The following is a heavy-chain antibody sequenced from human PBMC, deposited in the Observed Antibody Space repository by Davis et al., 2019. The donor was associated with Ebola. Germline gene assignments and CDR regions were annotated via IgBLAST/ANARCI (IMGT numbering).Heavy chain of an antibody. Sequence: SETLSLTCTVSGGSISGYYWTWIRQPPGKGLEWIGYLYYGGSTSYNPSLKSRVTISVDTSKNQFSLKLSSVTAADTAVYYCARGRSSSWGRWFDPWGQGTLVTVSS. CDR2: LYYGGST. D-gene: IGHD6-13*01. J-gene: IGHJ5*02. CDR3: ARGRSSSWGRWFDP. CDR1: GGSISGYY. V-gene: IGHV4-59*12.